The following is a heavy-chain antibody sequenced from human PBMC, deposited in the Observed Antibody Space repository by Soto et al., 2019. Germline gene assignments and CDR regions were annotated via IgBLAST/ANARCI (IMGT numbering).Heavy chain of an antibody. CDR2: IRNKANSYTT. CDR1: GITFSDHY. D-gene: IGHD1-1*01. V-gene: IGHV3-72*01. Sequence: GGSLRLSCAASGITFSDHYMDWVRQAPGKGLEWVGRIRNKANSYTTEYAASVKGRFTISRDDSKNSLYLQMKSLKTEDTAVYYCARGRLHWSDDDWFDPWGQGTLVTVSS. J-gene: IGHJ5*02. CDR3: ARGRLHWSDDDWFDP.